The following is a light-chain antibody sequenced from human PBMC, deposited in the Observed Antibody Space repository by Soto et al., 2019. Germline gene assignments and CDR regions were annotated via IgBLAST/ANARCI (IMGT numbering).Light chain of an antibody. CDR2: DVN. CDR1: STGVDGYDY. Sequence: QSALTQPASVSRSPGQSITISCTEASTGVDGYDYVSWYQQHPGQAPKLMIYDVNNRPSGVSYRFSGSKSGDTASLTISGLHAEDDAHYYCSSDTSSAPFYAFGTGTKLTVL. CDR3: SSDTSSAPFYA. J-gene: IGLJ1*01. V-gene: IGLV2-14*03.